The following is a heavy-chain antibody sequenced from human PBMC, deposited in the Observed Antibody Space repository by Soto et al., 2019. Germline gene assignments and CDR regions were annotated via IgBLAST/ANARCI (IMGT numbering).Heavy chain of an antibody. CDR2: ISSSGSTI. Sequence: QVQLVESGGGLVKPGGSLRLSCAASGFTFSDYSMSWIRQAPGKGLEWLSYISSSGSTIYYADSVKGRFTISRDSAKNSRYLQRNTLRAEDTAVYYCARGSYYYVIGGYYYWGQGTLVTVSS. CDR1: GFTFSDYS. J-gene: IGHJ4*02. CDR3: ARGSYYYVIGGYYY. D-gene: IGHD3-22*01. V-gene: IGHV3-11*01.